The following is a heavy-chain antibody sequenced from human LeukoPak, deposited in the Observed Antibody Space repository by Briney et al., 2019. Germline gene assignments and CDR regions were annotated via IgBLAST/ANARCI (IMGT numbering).Heavy chain of an antibody. D-gene: IGHD2-2*01. CDR2: INPNTAAT. J-gene: IGHJ4*02. Sequence: GASVKVSCKASGYTFSGYYMHWVRQAPGQGLEWMGWINPNTAATKYAQKFQGRVTMTRDTSISTAYMELSSLRSEDTAVYYCARRGVPAAIGDYWGQGTTVTVSS. CDR3: ARRGVPAAIGDY. CDR1: GYTFSGYY. V-gene: IGHV1-2*02.